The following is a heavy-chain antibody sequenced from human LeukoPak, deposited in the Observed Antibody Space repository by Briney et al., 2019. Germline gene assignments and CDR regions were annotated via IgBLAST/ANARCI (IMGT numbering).Heavy chain of an antibody. Sequence: GASVKVSCKASGGTFSSYAISWVRQAPGQGLEWMGGIIPIFGTANYAQKFQGRVTITADESTSTAYMELSSLRSEDTAVYYCARVVGYCQAFDIWGQGTMVTVSS. V-gene: IGHV1-69*13. CDR3: ARVVGYCQAFDI. D-gene: IGHD2-15*01. CDR1: GGTFSSYA. CDR2: IIPIFGTA. J-gene: IGHJ3*02.